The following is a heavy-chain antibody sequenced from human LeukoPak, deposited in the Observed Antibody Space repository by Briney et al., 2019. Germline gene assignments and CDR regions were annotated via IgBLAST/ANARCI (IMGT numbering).Heavy chain of an antibody. CDR3: AKEWGAAGRYNMDV. Sequence: GGSLRLSCIASGFTFSTYAMSWVRQAPGKGLEWVSGISGSGGSTYYADSVKGRFTISRDNSKNTLYLQMNSLRAEDTAVYYCAKEWGAAGRYNMDVWGKGTTVTVSS. D-gene: IGHD6-13*01. J-gene: IGHJ6*03. CDR2: ISGSGGST. CDR1: GFTFSTYA. V-gene: IGHV3-23*01.